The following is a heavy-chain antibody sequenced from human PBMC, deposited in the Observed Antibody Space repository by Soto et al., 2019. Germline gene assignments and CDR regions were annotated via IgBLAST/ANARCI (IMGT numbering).Heavy chain of an antibody. CDR3: ARHSGDYDFDY. CDR1: GYNFTTYW. J-gene: IGHJ4*02. Sequence: HGESLKISCKGSGYNFTTYWITWVRQMPGKGLEWMGRIDPSDSYTNYSPSFQGHVTISADKSISTAYLQWSSLKASDTAMYYCARHSGDYDFDYWGQGTLVTVSS. CDR2: IDPSDSYT. V-gene: IGHV5-10-1*01. D-gene: IGHD4-17*01.